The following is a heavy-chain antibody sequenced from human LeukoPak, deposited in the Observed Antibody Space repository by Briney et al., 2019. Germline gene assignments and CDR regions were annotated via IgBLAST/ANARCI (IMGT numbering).Heavy chain of an antibody. D-gene: IGHD4-17*01. J-gene: IGHJ4*02. Sequence: SETLSLTCTVSGGSISSYYWSWLRQPAGKGLEWIGRIYTSGSTNYNPSLKSRVTMSVDTSKNQFSLKLSSVTAADTAVYYCASGTTVTTFDYWGQGTLVTVSS. CDR1: GGSISSYY. V-gene: IGHV4-4*07. CDR2: IYTSGST. CDR3: ASGTTVTTFDY.